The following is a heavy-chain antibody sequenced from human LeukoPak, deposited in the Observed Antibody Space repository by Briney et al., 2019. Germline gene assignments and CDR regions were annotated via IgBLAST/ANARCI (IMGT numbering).Heavy chain of an antibody. CDR1: GFTFSSYG. D-gene: IGHD1-7*01. V-gene: IGHV3-30*18. J-gene: IGHJ5*02. Sequence: GGSLRLSCAASGFTFSSYGMHWVRQAPGKGLEWVAVISYDGSNKYYADSVKGRFTISRDNSKNTLYLQMNSLRAEDTAVYYCAKLPYNWNYWFDPWGQGTLVTVSS. CDR2: ISYDGSNK. CDR3: AKLPYNWNYWFDP.